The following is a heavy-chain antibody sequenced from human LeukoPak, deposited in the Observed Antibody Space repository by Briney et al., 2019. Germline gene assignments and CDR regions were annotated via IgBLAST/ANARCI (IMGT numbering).Heavy chain of an antibody. D-gene: IGHD2-2*01. CDR3: ARGICSSTSCPTFY. Sequence: PGGSLRLSCAASGFTFSSYAMSWVRQAPGKGLEWVSSISGSGNRTYYADSVKGRFTISRDNSKNTLFLQMNSLRAEDTAVYYCARGICSSTSCPTFYWGQGTLVTVSS. CDR2: ISGSGNRT. CDR1: GFTFSSYA. V-gene: IGHV3-23*01. J-gene: IGHJ4*02.